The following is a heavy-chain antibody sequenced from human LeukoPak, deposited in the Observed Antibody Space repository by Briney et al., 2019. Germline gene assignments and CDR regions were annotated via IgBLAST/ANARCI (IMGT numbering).Heavy chain of an antibody. V-gene: IGHV4-4*07. J-gene: IGHJ3*02. Sequence: SETLSLTCTVSGGSISSYYWSWIQQPAGKGLEWIGRIYTSGSTNYNPSLKSRVTMSVDTSKNQFSLKLSSVTAADTAVYYCARTGWLHHDAFDIWGQGTMVTVSS. CDR1: GGSISSYY. CDR3: ARTGWLHHDAFDI. D-gene: IGHD5-24*01. CDR2: IYTSGST.